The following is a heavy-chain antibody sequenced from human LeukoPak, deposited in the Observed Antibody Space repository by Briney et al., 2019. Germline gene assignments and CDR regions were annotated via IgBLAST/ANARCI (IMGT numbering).Heavy chain of an antibody. D-gene: IGHD3-22*01. V-gene: IGHV3-23*01. Sequence: GGSLRLSCAASGFTLSTYAMTWGRQAPGKGLEWVSAISGSGGRTYYADSVKGRFTISRYNSKNTLYLQMNSLRAEDTAVYYCAKGPYYYDSSGYSRRWFDPWGQGTLVTVSS. CDR2: ISGSGGRT. CDR1: GFTLSTYA. CDR3: AKGPYYYDSSGYSRRWFDP. J-gene: IGHJ5*02.